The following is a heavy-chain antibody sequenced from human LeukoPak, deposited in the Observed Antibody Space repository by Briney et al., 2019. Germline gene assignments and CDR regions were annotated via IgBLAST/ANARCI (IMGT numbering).Heavy chain of an antibody. CDR3: TRGAPVGSSREFDY. CDR2: TYYRPKWYN. CDR1: GHRVSSNSAA. V-gene: IGHV6-1*01. D-gene: IGHD5-24*01. Sequence: SQTLSLTCDISGHRVSSNSAAWNWIRHSPLRGLEWLGRTYYRPKWYNDYAVSVKSRITINPDTSKNQFSLQLNSVTPEDTAVYYCTRGAPVGSSREFDYWGQGTLVTVSS. J-gene: IGHJ4*02.